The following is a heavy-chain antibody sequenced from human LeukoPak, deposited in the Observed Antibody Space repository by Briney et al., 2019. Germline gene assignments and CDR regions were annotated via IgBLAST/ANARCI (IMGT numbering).Heavy chain of an antibody. CDR1: GGSISSSNW. V-gene: IGHV4-4*02. CDR2: IYHGGST. Sequence: SGTLSLTCAVSGGSISSSNWWSWVRPPPGKGLEWIGEIYHGGSTNYNPSLKSRVAMSVDRSRNQFSLQLSSVTAADTAVYYCSKGVVHGSGTVHFASWGQGTLVTVSS. CDR3: SKGVVHGSGTVHFAS. J-gene: IGHJ4*02. D-gene: IGHD3-10*01.